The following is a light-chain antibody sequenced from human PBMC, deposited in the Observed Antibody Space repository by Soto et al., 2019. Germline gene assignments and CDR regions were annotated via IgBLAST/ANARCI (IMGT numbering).Light chain of an antibody. CDR1: QSIYSS. CDR3: HQSYSAPYP. J-gene: IGKJ2*01. Sequence: DIQMTQSPSSLSASVGDRVTITCRASQSIYSSLNWYHQKPGKAPKLLIYAASNLQSVVPSRFSGSGSGTDFTLSISGLQHEDLATYYCHQSYSAPYPFGQGTKLEI. CDR2: AAS. V-gene: IGKV1-39*01.